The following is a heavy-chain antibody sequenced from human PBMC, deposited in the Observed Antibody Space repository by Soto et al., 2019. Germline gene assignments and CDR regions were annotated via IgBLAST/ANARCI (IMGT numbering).Heavy chain of an antibody. CDR2: INHSGST. Sequence: ASGTLSLPRAVYGGSFSGYYLGWVRPPPGKGLEWIGEINHSGSTNYNPSLKSRVTISVDTSKNQFPLKLSSVTAADTAVYYCARGRTGTILYYYYYGMDVWGQGTTVTVSS. V-gene: IGHV4-34*01. CDR1: GGSFSGYY. CDR3: ARGRTGTILYYYYYGMDV. D-gene: IGHD1-7*01. J-gene: IGHJ6*02.